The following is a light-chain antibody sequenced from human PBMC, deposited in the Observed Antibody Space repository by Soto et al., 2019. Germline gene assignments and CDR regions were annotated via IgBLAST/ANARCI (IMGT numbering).Light chain of an antibody. CDR1: SGSIASNY. V-gene: IGLV6-57*01. CDR3: QCYDSSNQV. Sequence: NFMLTQPHSVSESPGKTVTISCTRSSGSIASNYVQWYQQRPGSSPTAVIYEDSQRPSGVPDRFSGSIDTSSNSASLTISGLKTEDEADYYCQCYDSSNQVFGGGTKLTVL. J-gene: IGLJ2*01. CDR2: EDS.